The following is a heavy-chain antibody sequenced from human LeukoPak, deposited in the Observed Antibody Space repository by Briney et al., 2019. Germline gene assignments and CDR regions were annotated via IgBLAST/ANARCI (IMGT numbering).Heavy chain of an antibody. Sequence: GGSLRLSCAASGFTFSSYSMNWVRQAPGKGLEWVSAISGSGGSTYYADSVKGRFTISRDNSKNTLYLQMNSLRAEDTAVYYCAKDQTKGVTTTPFDPWGQGTLVTVSS. CDR3: AKDQTKGVTTTPFDP. D-gene: IGHD4-4*01. J-gene: IGHJ5*02. CDR1: GFTFSSYS. V-gene: IGHV3-23*01. CDR2: ISGSGGST.